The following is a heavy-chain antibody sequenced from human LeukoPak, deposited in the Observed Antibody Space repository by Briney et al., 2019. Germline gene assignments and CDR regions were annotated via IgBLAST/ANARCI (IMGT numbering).Heavy chain of an antibody. CDR3: AKDAQRGFDFSNSLES. Sequence: GRSLRLSCATSGFTVSHYGMHWVRQAPGKGLEWVAVVWSDGTDKYYGDSVKGRFTISRDNSKKTVYLQMNSLKVEDTAVYYCAKDAQRGFDFSNSLESWGQGTLVTVSS. J-gene: IGHJ4*02. D-gene: IGHD4-11*01. CDR1: GFTVSHYG. CDR2: VWSDGTDK. V-gene: IGHV3-33*06.